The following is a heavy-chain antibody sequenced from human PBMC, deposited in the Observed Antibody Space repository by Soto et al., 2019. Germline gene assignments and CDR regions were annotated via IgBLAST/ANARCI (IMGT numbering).Heavy chain of an antibody. CDR1: GVTVSSNY. Sequence: EVQLVESGGGLVQPGGSLRLSCAASGVTVSSNYMSWVRQAPGKGLEWVSVIYSGGSTYYADSVKRRFTISRDNSKNTLSLQMNSLXAXXXXVYXXAXXXXXXXXXXXDXWGQGTLVTVSS. CDR3: AXXXXXXXXXXXDX. V-gene: IGHV3-66*01. J-gene: IGHJ4*02. CDR2: IYSGGST.